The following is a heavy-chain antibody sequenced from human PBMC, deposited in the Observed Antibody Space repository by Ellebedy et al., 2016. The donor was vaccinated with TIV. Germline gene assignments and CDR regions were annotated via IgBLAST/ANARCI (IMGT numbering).Heavy chain of an antibody. CDR1: GFTFSSYG. V-gene: IGHV3-33*06. CDR3: AKFGFCTNGLCSTFDN. CDR2: MYYDGSTI. Sequence: GGSLRLSCATSGFTFSSYGMHWVRQAPGKGLEWVALMYYDGSTIYYTDSVKGRFTISRDTSKNTLYLRMNSLRAEDTAVYYCAKFGFCTNGLCSTFDNWGQGTLVTVSS. D-gene: IGHD2-8*01. J-gene: IGHJ4*02.